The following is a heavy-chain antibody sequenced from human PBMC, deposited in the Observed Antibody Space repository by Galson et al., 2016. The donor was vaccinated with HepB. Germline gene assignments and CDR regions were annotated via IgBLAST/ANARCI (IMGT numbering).Heavy chain of an antibody. Sequence: SLRLSCAASGFSLSSHGMQWVRQAPGKGLEWVALMSHDGIDKYYGDSVKGRFTISRDNSKNTLYLQMNSLRAEETAMYYCAKDGTYWGSWYWGQGTLVTVSS. J-gene: IGHJ4*02. CDR3: AKDGTYWGSWY. D-gene: IGHD7-27*01. CDR1: GFSLSSHG. CDR2: MSHDGIDK. V-gene: IGHV3-30*18.